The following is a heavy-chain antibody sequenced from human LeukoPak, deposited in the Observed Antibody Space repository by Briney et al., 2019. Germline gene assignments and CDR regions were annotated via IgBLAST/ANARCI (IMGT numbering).Heavy chain of an antibody. CDR2: IYHSGST. Sequence: SETLSLTCTVSGGPIRTYQWSWIRQPPGKGLEWIGSIYHSGSTYYNPSLKSRVTVSVDTSKNQFSLKLSSVTAADTAVYYCARDCSGGSCYSGDDYWGQGTLVTVSS. V-gene: IGHV4-59*12. CDR1: GGPIRTYQ. J-gene: IGHJ4*02. CDR3: ARDCSGGSCYSGDDY. D-gene: IGHD2-15*01.